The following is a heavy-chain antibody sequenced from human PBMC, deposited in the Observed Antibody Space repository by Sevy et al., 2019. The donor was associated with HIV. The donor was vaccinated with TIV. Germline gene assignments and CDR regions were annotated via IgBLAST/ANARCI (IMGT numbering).Heavy chain of an antibody. CDR2: IYYTGSS. J-gene: IGHJ4*01. CDR3: ARQVRFSGVIINHFDY. Sequence: SETLSLTCTVSGDSIRSQSHYWAWIRQSPGKGLEWIASIYYTGSSYYNLSLRGRVTISVETSKAQISLKLTSVTAADTAVYFCARQVRFSGVIINHFDYWGHGTLVTVSS. V-gene: IGHV4-39*01. CDR1: GDSIRSQSHY. D-gene: IGHD3-3*01.